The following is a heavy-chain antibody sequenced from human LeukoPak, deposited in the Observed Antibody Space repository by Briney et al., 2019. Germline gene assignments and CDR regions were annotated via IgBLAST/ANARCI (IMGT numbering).Heavy chain of an antibody. V-gene: IGHV1-18*01. CDR1: GYTFTSYS. D-gene: IGHD3-22*01. J-gene: IGHJ4*02. CDR2: ISAYNGNT. Sequence: ASVKVSCKASGYTFTSYSISWVRQPPGQGLEWMGWISAYNGNTNYAQKLQGRVTMTTDTSTSTAYMELRSLRSDDTAVYYCARAVGYYYDSSGYYRFDYWGQGTLVTVSS. CDR3: ARAVGYYYDSSGYYRFDY.